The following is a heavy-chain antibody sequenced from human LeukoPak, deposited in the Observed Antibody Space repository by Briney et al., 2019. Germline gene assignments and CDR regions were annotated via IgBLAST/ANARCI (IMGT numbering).Heavy chain of an antibody. CDR2: ISGSGGST. V-gene: IGHV3-23*01. J-gene: IGHJ4*02. CDR1: GFTFDDYA. Sequence: GRSLRLSCAASGFTFDDYAMHWVRQAPGKGLEWVSAISGSGGSTYYADSVKGRFTISRDNSKNTLYLQMNSLRAEDTAVYYCAKGSYYDSSGLHYNWGQGTLVTVSS. D-gene: IGHD3-22*01. CDR3: AKGSYYDSSGLHYN.